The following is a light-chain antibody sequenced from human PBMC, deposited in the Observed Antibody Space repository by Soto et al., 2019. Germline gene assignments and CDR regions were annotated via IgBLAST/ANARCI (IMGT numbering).Light chain of an antibody. Sequence: EIVLTQSPGTLSLSLGERATLSCRAIQSVSSSYLAWYQQKPGQAPRLLIYGASSRATGIPDRFSGSGSGTDFTLTISRLEPEDFAVYYCQQYGSSPPATFGQGTRLEVK. CDR2: GAS. CDR1: QSVSSSY. V-gene: IGKV3-20*01. J-gene: IGKJ5*01. CDR3: QQYGSSPPAT.